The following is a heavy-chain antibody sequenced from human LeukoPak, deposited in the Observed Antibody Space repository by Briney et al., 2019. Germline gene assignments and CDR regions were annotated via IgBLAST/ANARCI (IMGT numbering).Heavy chain of an antibody. CDR2: ISWNSGSI. CDR1: GFTFDDYA. V-gene: IGHV3-9*01. CDR3: AKDQAHPGIAGSGGIDH. Sequence: QAGGSLRLSCAASGFTFDDYAMHGVRQAPGRGLEGGSGISWNSGSIGYADSVEGRFTISRDNAKNSLYLEMNSVRAEHRALYYCAKDQAHPGIAGSGGIDHWGQGTLVTVSS. J-gene: IGHJ5*02. D-gene: IGHD6-13*01.